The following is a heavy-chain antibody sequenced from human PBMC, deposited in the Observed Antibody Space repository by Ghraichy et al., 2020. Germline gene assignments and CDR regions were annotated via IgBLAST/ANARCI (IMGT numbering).Heavy chain of an antibody. CDR1: GGSISRSNFY. Sequence: SQTLSLTCTVSGGSISRSNFYWGWIHQPPGKGLEWIACISYTGHTYYNPSLKSRVTISVDTSRNQFSLKLSSLTAADTAVYYCARHVGAAYFDYWGQGTLVTVSS. CDR2: ISYTGHT. J-gene: IGHJ4*02. V-gene: IGHV4-39*01. D-gene: IGHD1-26*01. CDR3: ARHVGAAYFDY.